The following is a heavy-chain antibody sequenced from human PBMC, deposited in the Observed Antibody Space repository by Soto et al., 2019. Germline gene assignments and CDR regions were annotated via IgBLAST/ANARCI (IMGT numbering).Heavy chain of an antibody. CDR1: GASLGAFY. V-gene: IGHV4-59*10. J-gene: IGHJ5*02. CDR2: IYATGTT. D-gene: IGHD1-1*01. Sequence: PSETLSLTCAIYGASLGAFYCLWLRKSAGKGLEWIGRIYATGTTDYNPSLKSRVMMSVDTSKKQFSLKLRSVTAADTAVYYCVRDGTKTLRDWFDPWGQGISVTVSS. CDR3: VRDGTKTLRDWFDP.